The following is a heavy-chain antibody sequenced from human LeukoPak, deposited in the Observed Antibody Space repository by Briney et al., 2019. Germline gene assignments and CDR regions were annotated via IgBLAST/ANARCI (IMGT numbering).Heavy chain of an antibody. V-gene: IGHV1-8*01. Sequence: GASVKVSCKASGYTFTSYDINWVRQATGQGLEWMGWMNPNSGNTGYAQKFQGRVTMTRNTSISTAYMELSSLRSEDTAVYYCATGSTAAAGGDYWGQGTLVTVSS. CDR1: GYTFTSYD. CDR2: MNPNSGNT. J-gene: IGHJ4*02. CDR3: ATGSTAAAGGDY. D-gene: IGHD6-13*01.